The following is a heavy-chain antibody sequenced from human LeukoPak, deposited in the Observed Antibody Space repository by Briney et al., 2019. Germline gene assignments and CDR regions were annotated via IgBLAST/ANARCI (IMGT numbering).Heavy chain of an antibody. D-gene: IGHD6-19*01. CDR1: GFTFSSYV. V-gene: IGHV3-15*01. Sequence: KTGGSLRLSCAASGFTFSSYVMSWVRQAPGKGLEWVGRIKSKTDGGTTDYAAPVKGRFTISRDDSKNTLYLQMNSLKTEDTAVYYCTTDRSGWYDYWGQGTLVTVSS. CDR2: IKSKTDGGTT. CDR3: TTDRSGWYDY. J-gene: IGHJ4*02.